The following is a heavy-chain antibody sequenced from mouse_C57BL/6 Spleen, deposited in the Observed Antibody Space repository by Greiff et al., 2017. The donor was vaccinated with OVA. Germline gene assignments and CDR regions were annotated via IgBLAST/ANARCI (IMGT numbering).Heavy chain of an antibody. V-gene: IGHV1-52*01. Sequence: QVQLQQPGAELVRPGSSVKLSCKASGYTFTSYWMHWVKQRPIQGLEWIGNIDPSDSETHYNQKFKAKATLTVDKSSSTAYMQLSSLTSEDSAVYYCARDTTEGYFDVWGTGTTVTVSS. D-gene: IGHD1-1*01. CDR3: ARDTTEGYFDV. J-gene: IGHJ1*03. CDR2: IDPSDSET. CDR1: GYTFTSYW.